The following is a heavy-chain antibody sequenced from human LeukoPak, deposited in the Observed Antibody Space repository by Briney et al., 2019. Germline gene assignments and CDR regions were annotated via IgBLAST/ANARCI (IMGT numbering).Heavy chain of an antibody. D-gene: IGHD3-16*01. CDR1: GFTFSSYG. Sequence: GGSLRLSCAASGFTFSSYGMHWVRQAPGKGLEWVAFIRYDGSNKYYADSVKGRFTISRDNSKNTLYLQMNSLRAEDTAMYYCAKDAYDYVVIGYNWFDPWGQGTLVTVSS. J-gene: IGHJ5*02. CDR2: IRYDGSNK. CDR3: AKDAYDYVVIGYNWFDP. V-gene: IGHV3-30*02.